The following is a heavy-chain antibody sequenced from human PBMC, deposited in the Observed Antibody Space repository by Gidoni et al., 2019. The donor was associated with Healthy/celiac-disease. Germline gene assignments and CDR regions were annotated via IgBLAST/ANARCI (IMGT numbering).Heavy chain of an antibody. J-gene: IGHJ4*02. CDR3: ARGVGVRGVSYDY. CDR1: GGTLSSYA. D-gene: IGHD3-10*01. CDR2: IIPIFGTA. Sequence: QVQLVQSGAEVKKPGSSVKVSCKASGGTLSSYAISWVRQAPGQGLEWMRGIIPIFGTANYAQKFQGRVTITADESTSTADMERSSLRSEDTAVDYCARGVGVRGVSYDYWGQGTLVTVSS. V-gene: IGHV1-69*01.